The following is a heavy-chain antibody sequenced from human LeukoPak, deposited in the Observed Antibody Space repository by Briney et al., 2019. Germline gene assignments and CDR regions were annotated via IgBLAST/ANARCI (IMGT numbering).Heavy chain of an antibody. Sequence: GGSLRLSCAASGFTFSSYWMSWVRQAPGKGLEWVTNIKQDGSEKYYVDSVKGRFTISRDNAKNSLYLQMNSLRAEDTAVYYCARDYPGWLLSAPIDYWGQGTLVTVSS. CDR3: ARDYPGWLLSAPIDY. V-gene: IGHV3-7*01. CDR2: IKQDGSEK. J-gene: IGHJ4*02. CDR1: GFTFSSYW. D-gene: IGHD2-15*01.